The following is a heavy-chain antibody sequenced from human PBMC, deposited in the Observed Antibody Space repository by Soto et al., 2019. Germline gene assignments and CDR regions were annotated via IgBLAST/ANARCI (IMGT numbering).Heavy chain of an antibody. J-gene: IGHJ4*02. Sequence: QVHLVQSGAEVKKPGASVKVSCQGSGYAFTTYGITWVRQAPGQGLEWMGWISAHNGNTNYAQKLQGRVTVTRDTSTSTAYMELRSLRYDDTPVYYCARGRYGDYWGQGARVTVSS. CDR1: GYAFTTYG. V-gene: IGHV1-18*01. CDR2: ISAHNGNT. CDR3: ARGRYGDY. D-gene: IGHD1-1*01.